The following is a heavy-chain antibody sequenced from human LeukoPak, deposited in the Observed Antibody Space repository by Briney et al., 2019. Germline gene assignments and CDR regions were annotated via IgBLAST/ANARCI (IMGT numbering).Heavy chain of an antibody. J-gene: IGHJ4*02. V-gene: IGHV3-21*01. CDR3: ARRNHYDILTGYYDY. CDR2: INSGSRYI. CDR1: GFTFSNYT. Sequence: GGSLRLSCAASGFTFSNYTMHWVRQAPGKGLERVSSINSGSRYIYHTDSVKGRFTISRDNAKKSLYLQMNSLRAEDTAVYYCARRNHYDILTGYYDYWGQGTLVTVSS. D-gene: IGHD3-9*01.